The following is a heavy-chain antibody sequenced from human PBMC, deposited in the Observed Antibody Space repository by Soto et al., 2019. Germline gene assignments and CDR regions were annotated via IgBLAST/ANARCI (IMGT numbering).Heavy chain of an antibody. CDR1: GYTFTSYG. D-gene: IGHD6-19*01. CDR2: ISAYNGNT. CDR3: ARVEGAGMAYNWFDP. V-gene: IGHV1-18*01. Sequence: ASVKVSCKASGYTFTSYGISWVRQAPGQGLEWMGWISAYNGNTNYAQKLQGRVTMTTDTSTSTAYMELRSLRFDDTAVYYGARVEGAGMAYNWFDPWGQGTLVTVSS. J-gene: IGHJ5*02.